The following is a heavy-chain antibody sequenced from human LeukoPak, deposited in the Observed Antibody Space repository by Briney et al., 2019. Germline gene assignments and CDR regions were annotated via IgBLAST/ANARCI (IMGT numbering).Heavy chain of an antibody. CDR1: GFTFSSYA. J-gene: IGHJ4*02. CDR2: ISGSGGST. CDR3: AKDHETYYYDSSGYYY. Sequence: PGGSLRLSCAASGFTFSSYAMSWVRQVPGKGLEWVSAISGSGGSTYYADSVKGRFTISRDNSKNTLYLQMNSLRAEDTAVYYCAKDHETYYYDSSGYYYWGQGTLVTVSS. V-gene: IGHV3-23*01. D-gene: IGHD3-22*01.